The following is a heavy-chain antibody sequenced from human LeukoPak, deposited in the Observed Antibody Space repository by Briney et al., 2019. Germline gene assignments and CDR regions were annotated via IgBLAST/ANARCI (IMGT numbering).Heavy chain of an antibody. CDR1: GFTFDDYA. V-gene: IGHV3-9*01. J-gene: IGHJ3*02. CDR3: AIIAVAGNGQYAFDI. D-gene: IGHD6-19*01. CDR2: ISWNSDNI. Sequence: GGSLRLSCAVSGFTFDDYAMHWVRHVPGKGLEWVSCISWNSDNIGYADSVKGRFTISRDNAKNSLYLQMNSLRAEDTAVYYCAIIAVAGNGQYAFDIWGQGTMVTVSS.